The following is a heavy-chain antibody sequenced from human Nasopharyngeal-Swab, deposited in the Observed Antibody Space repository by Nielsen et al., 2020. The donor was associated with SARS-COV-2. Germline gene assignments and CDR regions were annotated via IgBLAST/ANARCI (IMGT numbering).Heavy chain of an antibody. D-gene: IGHD6-19*01. Sequence: SVKVSCKASGGTFSSYAISWVRQAPGQGLEWMGGIIPIFGTANYAQKFQGRVTITADESTSTAYMELSSLRSEDTAVYYCARGDIIAVTGTGYYYYYYMDVWGRGTTVTVSS. CDR2: IIPIFGTA. J-gene: IGHJ6*03. V-gene: IGHV1-69*13. CDR3: ARGDIIAVTGTGYYYYYYMDV. CDR1: GGTFSSYA.